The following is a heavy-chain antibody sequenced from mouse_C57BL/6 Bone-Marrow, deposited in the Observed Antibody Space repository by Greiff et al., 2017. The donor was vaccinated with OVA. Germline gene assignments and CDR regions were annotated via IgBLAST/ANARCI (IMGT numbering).Heavy chain of an antibody. CDR3: ARREGDYDWFAY. CDR2: IDPSDSYT. CDR1: GYTFTSYW. Sequence: QVQLQQPGAELVMPGASVKLSCKASGYTFTSYWMHWVKQRPGQGLEWIGEIDPSDSYTNYNQKFKGKSTLTVDKSSSTAYMQLSSLTSEDSAVYYCARREGDYDWFAYWGQGTLVTVSA. D-gene: IGHD2-4*01. V-gene: IGHV1-69*01. J-gene: IGHJ3*01.